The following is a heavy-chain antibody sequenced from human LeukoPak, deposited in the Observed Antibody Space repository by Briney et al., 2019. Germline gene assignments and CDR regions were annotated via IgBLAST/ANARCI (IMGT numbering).Heavy chain of an antibody. CDR1: GYTFTGYY. V-gene: IGHV1-2*02. Sequence: ASVKVSCKASGYTFTGYYMHWVRQAPGQGLEWMGWINPNSGGTNYAQKFQGRVTMTRDTSISTTYMELSRLRSDDTAVYYCASVPYYYDSSGYYAFDYWGQGTLVTVSS. D-gene: IGHD3-22*01. CDR2: INPNSGGT. CDR3: ASVPYYYDSSGYYAFDY. J-gene: IGHJ4*02.